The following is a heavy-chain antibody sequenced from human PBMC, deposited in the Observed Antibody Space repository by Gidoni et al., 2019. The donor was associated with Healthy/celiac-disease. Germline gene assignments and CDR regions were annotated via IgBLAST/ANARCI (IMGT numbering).Heavy chain of an antibody. CDR2: IYHSGST. D-gene: IGHD4-17*01. CDR3: ARDSTVVTRLGYFDL. CDR1: GGPISSSNW. Sequence: QVQLQESGPGLVKPSGTMSLTCAVSGGPISSSNWWSWVRQPPGKGLEWIGEIYHSGSTNYNPSLKSRVTISVDKSKNQFSLKLSSVTAADTAVYYCARDSTVVTRLGYFDLWGRGTLVTVSS. J-gene: IGHJ2*01. V-gene: IGHV4-4*02.